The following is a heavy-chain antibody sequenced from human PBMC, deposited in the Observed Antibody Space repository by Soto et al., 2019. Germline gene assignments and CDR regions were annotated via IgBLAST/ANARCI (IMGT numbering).Heavy chain of an antibody. J-gene: IGHJ4*02. CDR3: ARGGGSYDYVWGSYRYYFDY. CDR1: GGSISSGGYS. Sequence: QLQLQESGSGLVKPSQTLSLTCAVSGGSISSGGYSWSWIRQPPGKGLEWIGYIYHSGSTYYNPSLKSRVTISVDRSKNQFSLKLSSVTAADTAVYYCARGGGSYDYVWGSYRYYFDYWGQGTLVTVSS. D-gene: IGHD3-16*02. CDR2: IYHSGST. V-gene: IGHV4-30-2*01.